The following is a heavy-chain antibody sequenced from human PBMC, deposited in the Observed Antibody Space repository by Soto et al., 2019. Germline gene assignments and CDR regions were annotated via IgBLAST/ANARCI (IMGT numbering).Heavy chain of an antibody. CDR2: IYSGGST. CDR3: ARDPDSSGFDY. CDR1: GFTVSSNY. Sequence: GGSLRLSCAASGFTVSSNYMSWVRQAPGKGLEWVSVIYSGGSTYYADSVKGRFTISRDNSKNTLYLQMNSLRDEDKAVYYCARDPDSSGFDYWGQATLVTVYS. J-gene: IGHJ4*02. D-gene: IGHD3-22*01. V-gene: IGHV3-53*01.